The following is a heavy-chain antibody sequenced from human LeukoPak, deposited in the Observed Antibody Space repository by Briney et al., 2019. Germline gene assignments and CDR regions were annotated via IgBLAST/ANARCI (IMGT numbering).Heavy chain of an antibody. D-gene: IGHD3-3*01. Sequence: GGSLRLSCAASGFTFSSYWMHWVRQAPGKGLVWVSRINSDGSSTSYADSVTGRFTISRDNAKNTLYLQMNSLRAEDTAVYYCAREPTTIFGVVDRYGMDVWGQGTSVTVSS. V-gene: IGHV3-74*01. CDR3: AREPTTIFGVVDRYGMDV. CDR2: INSDGSST. J-gene: IGHJ6*02. CDR1: GFTFSSYW.